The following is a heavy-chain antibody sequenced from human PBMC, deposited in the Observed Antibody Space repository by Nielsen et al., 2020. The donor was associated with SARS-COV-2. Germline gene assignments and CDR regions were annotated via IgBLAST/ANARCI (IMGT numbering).Heavy chain of an antibody. Sequence: GALRLSCAASGFTFSSYGMHWVRQAPGKGLEWVAVIWYDGSNKYYADSVKGRFTISRDNSKNTLYLQMNSLRVEDTAVYYCARDSSSSWSYYYYYYMDVWGKGTTVTVSS. D-gene: IGHD6-13*01. V-gene: IGHV3-33*01. CDR3: ARDSSSSWSYYYYYYMDV. CDR1: GFTFSSYG. CDR2: IWYDGSNK. J-gene: IGHJ6*03.